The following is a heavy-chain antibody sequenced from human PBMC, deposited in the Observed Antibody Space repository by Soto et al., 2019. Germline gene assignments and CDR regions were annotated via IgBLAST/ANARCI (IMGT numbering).Heavy chain of an antibody. CDR1: GDSISSGGYY. CDR2: MSSSGST. Sequence: QVQLQESGPGLVEPSQTLSLTCSVSGDSISSGGYYWSWIRQHPGKGLEWIGYMSSSGSTYYNPSHKXXLXIXXDASKNQFSLKLSSVTAADTAVYYCAREYSYGHDYWGQGTRVTVSS. V-gene: IGHV4-31*02. CDR3: AREYSYGHDY. D-gene: IGHD5-18*01. J-gene: IGHJ4*02.